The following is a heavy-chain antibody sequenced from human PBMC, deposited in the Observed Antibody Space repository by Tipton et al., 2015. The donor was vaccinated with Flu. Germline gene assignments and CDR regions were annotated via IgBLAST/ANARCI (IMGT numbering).Heavy chain of an antibody. V-gene: IGHV5-51*01. D-gene: IGHD4-17*01. Sequence: VQLVQSGAEVKKPGESLKISCKGSGYSFTSYWIGWVRQMPGKGLEWMGIIYPGDSDTRYSPSFQGQVTISADKSISNAYLQWSSLKASDTAMYYCVRQPYLGDYGGYFDYWGQGTLVTVSS. CDR1: GYSFTSYW. CDR3: VRQPYLGDYGGYFDY. CDR2: IYPGDSDT. J-gene: IGHJ4*02.